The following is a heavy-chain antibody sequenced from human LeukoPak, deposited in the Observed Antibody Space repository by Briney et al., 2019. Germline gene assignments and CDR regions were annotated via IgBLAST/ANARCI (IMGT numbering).Heavy chain of an antibody. CDR1: GYTFTSYG. CDR2: ISAYNGNT. Sequence: GASVKVSCKASGYTFTSYGISWVRQAPGQGLEWMGWISAYNGNTNYAQKLQGRVTMTTDTSTSTAYMELRSLRSDDTAVYYCARDTEYYYDSSGYPPFDHWGQGTLVTVSS. D-gene: IGHD3-22*01. J-gene: IGHJ4*02. CDR3: ARDTEYYYDSSGYPPFDH. V-gene: IGHV1-18*01.